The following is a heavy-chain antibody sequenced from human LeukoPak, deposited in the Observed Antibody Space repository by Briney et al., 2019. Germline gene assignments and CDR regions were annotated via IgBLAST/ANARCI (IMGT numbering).Heavy chain of an antibody. CDR1: GFTFSSYA. V-gene: IGHV3-33*01. CDR2: IWYDESNR. CDR3: ARDGHSSGYHYVFDF. Sequence: GGSLRLSCAASGFTFSSYAIHWVRQAPGKGLEXXXXIWYDESNRYYADSVKGRFTISRDNSKNTVYLQMNSLRAEDTAVYYCARDGHSSGYHYVFDFWAREPWSPSPQ. J-gene: IGHJ4*02. D-gene: IGHD3-22*01.